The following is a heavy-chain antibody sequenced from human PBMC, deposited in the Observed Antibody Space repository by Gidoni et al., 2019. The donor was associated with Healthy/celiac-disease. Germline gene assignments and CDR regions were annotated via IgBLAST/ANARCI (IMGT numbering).Heavy chain of an antibody. V-gene: IGHV3-30*04. CDR1: GFTFSSYA. J-gene: IGHJ4*02. D-gene: IGHD2-15*01. CDR2: ISYDGSNK. Sequence: QVQLVESGGGVVQPGRSLRRACAASGFTFSSYAMHWVRQAPGKGLGWVAVISYDGSNKYSADSVKVRFTISRDNSKTTLYLQMNSLRAEDTAVYYCAGGAAEDYWGQGTLVTVSS. CDR3: AGGAAEDY.